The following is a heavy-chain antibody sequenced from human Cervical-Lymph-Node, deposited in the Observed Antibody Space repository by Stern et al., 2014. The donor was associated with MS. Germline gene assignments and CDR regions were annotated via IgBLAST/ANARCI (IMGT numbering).Heavy chain of an antibody. CDR3: ARGGRWLQQGDFYYSLDV. D-gene: IGHD5-24*01. CDR2: IWYEGSDK. CDR1: GFTFTNHV. J-gene: IGHJ6*02. V-gene: IGHV3-33*01. Sequence: VQLLESGGGVVQPGTSLRLSCAASGFTFTNHVIHWVRQAPGKGLEWVTVIWYEGSDKYYKDSVRGRFTISRDNSKNTVDLQMNSLRAEDTAVYYCARGGRWLQQGDFYYSLDVWGQGTTVTVSS.